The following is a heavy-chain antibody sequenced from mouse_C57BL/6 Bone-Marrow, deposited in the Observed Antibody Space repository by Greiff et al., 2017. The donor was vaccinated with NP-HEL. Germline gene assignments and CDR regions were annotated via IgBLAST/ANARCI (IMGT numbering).Heavy chain of an antibody. D-gene: IGHD1-1*01. Sequence: EVKLVESGGGLVQPGGSLKLSCAASGFTFSDYYMYWVRQTPEKRLEWVAYISNGGGSTYYPDTVKGRFTISRANAKNTLYLQMSRLKSEDTAMYYCARSLYYGTPYYYAMDYWGQGTSVTVSS. CDR2: ISNGGGST. J-gene: IGHJ4*01. V-gene: IGHV5-12*01. CDR1: GFTFSDYY. CDR3: ARSLYYGTPYYYAMDY.